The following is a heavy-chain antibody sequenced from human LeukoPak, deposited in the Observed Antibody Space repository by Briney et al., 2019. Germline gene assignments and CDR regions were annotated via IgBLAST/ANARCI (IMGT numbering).Heavy chain of an antibody. D-gene: IGHD3-16*02. CDR1: GGSISSYY. V-gene: IGHV4-59*12. CDR2: IYYSGST. CDR3: ARRRVWGSYRSWYFDY. Sequence: SETLSLTCTVSGGSISSYYWSWIRQPPGKGLGWIGYIYYSGSTNYNPSLKSRVTISVDTSKNQFSLKLSSVTAADTAVYYCARRRVWGSYRSWYFDYWGQGTLVTVSS. J-gene: IGHJ4*02.